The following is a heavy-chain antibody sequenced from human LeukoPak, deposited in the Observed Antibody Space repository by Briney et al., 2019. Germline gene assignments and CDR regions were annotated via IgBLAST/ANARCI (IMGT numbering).Heavy chain of an antibody. D-gene: IGHD6-6*01. CDR2: IKQDGSEK. CDR3: ARAQRAGYSSSPCVL. V-gene: IGHV3-7*01. J-gene: IGHJ4*02. CDR1: GFTFSSYW. Sequence: GGSLRLSCAASGFTFSSYWMSWVRQAPGKGLEWVANIKQDGSEKYYVDSVKGRFTISRDNAKNSLYLQMNSLRAEDTAVYYCARAQRAGYSSSPCVLWGQGTLVTVSS.